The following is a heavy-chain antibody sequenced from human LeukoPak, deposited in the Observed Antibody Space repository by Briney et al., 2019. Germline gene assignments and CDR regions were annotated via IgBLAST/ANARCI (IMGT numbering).Heavy chain of an antibody. Sequence: PGGSLRLSCAASGFPFTSYAMSWVRQAPGKGLEWLSAISGSGSTAYYAESVKGRFIISRDSSLNTLYLHMQSLRVEDTAVYYCAREFRDTSGYHIQAQNSVSDCWGQGTLVTVSS. D-gene: IGHD3-3*01. CDR3: AREFRDTSGYHIQAQNSVSDC. J-gene: IGHJ4*02. CDR1: GFPFTSYA. CDR2: ISGSGSTA. V-gene: IGHV3-23*01.